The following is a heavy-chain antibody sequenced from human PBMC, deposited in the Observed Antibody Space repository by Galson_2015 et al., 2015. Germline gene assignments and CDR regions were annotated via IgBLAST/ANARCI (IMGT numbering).Heavy chain of an antibody. CDR3: ARDGTLGQLWLSWFDP. J-gene: IGHJ5*02. V-gene: IGHV3-30-3*01. Sequence: SLRLSCAASGFTFSSYAMHWVRQAPGKGLEWVAVISCDGSNKYYADSVKGRFTISRDNSKNTLYLQMNSLRAEDTAVYYCARDGTLGQLWLSWFDPWGQGTLVTVSS. CDR1: GFTFSSYA. CDR2: ISCDGSNK. D-gene: IGHD5-18*01.